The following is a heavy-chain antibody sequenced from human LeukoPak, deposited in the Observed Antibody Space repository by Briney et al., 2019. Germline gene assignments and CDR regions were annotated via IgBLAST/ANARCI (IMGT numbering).Heavy chain of an antibody. CDR3: ATGYDSSGYYSTFFQH. CDR1: GFTFSSYG. V-gene: IGHV3-30*03. Sequence: PGGSLRLSCAASGFTFSSYGMHWLRQAPGKGLEWVADISYDGSNKYYADSVKGRFTISRDNSKNTLYLQMNSLRAEDTAVYYCATGYDSSGYYSTFFQHWGQGTLVTVSS. D-gene: IGHD3-22*01. CDR2: ISYDGSNK. J-gene: IGHJ1*01.